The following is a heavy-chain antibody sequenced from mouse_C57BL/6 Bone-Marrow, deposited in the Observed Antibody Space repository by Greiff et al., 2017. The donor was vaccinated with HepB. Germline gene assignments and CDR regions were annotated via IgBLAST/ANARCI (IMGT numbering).Heavy chain of an antibody. Sequence: EVQLQQSGPELVKPGDSVKISCKASGYSFTGYFMNWVMQSHGKSLEWIGRINPYNGDTFYNQKFKGKATLTVDKSSSTAHMELRSLTSEDSAVYFCARGNKLTVVARGFDYWGQGTTLTVSS. D-gene: IGHD1-1*01. V-gene: IGHV1-20*01. CDR1: GYSFTGYF. J-gene: IGHJ2*01. CDR3: ARGNKLTVVARGFDY. CDR2: INPYNGDT.